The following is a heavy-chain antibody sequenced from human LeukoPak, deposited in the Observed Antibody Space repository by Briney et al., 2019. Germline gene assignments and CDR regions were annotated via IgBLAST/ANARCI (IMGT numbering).Heavy chain of an antibody. J-gene: IGHJ1*01. CDR1: GFTFSSYW. V-gene: IGHV3-74*01. CDR2: INSDGSTT. Sequence: GGSLRLSCAASGFTFSSYWMHWVRQAPGKGLVWVSRINSDGSTTSYADSVNGRFTISRDNSRNTLYLQMNSLRVEDTALYYCATDIDDDNTFAPLLQHWSQGTLVTVSS. D-gene: IGHD2/OR15-2a*01. CDR3: ATDIDDDNTFAPLLQH.